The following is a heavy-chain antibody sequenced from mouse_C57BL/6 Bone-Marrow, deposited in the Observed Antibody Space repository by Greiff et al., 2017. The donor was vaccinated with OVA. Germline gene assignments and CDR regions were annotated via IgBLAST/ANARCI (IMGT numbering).Heavy chain of an antibody. CDR3: TPSYYGSSYNY. V-gene: IGHV14-4*01. CDR2: IDPENGDT. Sequence: VQLQQSGAELVRPGASVKLSCTASGFNIKDDYMHWVKQRPEQGLEWIGWIDPENGDTEYASKFQGKATITADTSSNTAYLQLSSLTSEDTAVYYCTPSYYGSSYNYWGQGTTLTVSS. D-gene: IGHD1-1*01. J-gene: IGHJ2*01. CDR1: GFNIKDDY.